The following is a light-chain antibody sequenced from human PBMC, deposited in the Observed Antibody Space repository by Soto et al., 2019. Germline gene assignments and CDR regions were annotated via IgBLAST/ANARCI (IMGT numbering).Light chain of an antibody. CDR3: QQSYSTAWT. CDR1: QSISNY. Sequence: DLQMTQSPSSLSASVGDRVTITCRASQSISNYLNWYQQKPGKAPKLLIYAASSLQSGVPSRFSGSGSGTDFTLTISSLQLEDFATDYCQQSYSTAWTFGQGTKVDIK. J-gene: IGKJ1*01. CDR2: AAS. V-gene: IGKV1-39*01.